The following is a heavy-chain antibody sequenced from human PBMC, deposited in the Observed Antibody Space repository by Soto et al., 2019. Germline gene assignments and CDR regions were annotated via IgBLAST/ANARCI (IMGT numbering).Heavy chain of an antibody. V-gene: IGHV3-30*18. CDR2: ISYDGSNK. CDR1: GFTFSNYG. Sequence: PGGSLRLSCAASGFTFSNYGMHWVRQAPGKGLEWVAVISYDGSNKYYADSVKGRFTISRDNSKNTLYLQMNSLRAEDTAVYYCAKGYYDILTGYTYYYGMDVWGQGTTVTVSS. J-gene: IGHJ6*02. CDR3: AKGYYDILTGYTYYYGMDV. D-gene: IGHD3-9*01.